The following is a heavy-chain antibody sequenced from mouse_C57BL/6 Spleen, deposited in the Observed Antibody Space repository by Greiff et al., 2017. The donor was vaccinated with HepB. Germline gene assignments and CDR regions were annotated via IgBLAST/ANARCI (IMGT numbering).Heavy chain of an antibody. CDR3: ARRFITTVVDWYFDV. D-gene: IGHD1-1*01. CDR1: GFTFSDYG. J-gene: IGHJ1*03. V-gene: IGHV5-17*01. Sequence: EVQRVESGGGLVKPGGSLKLSCAASGFTFSDYGMHWVRQAPEKGLEWVAYISSGSSTIYYADTVKGRFTISRDNAKNTLFLQMTSLRSEDTAMYYCARRFITTVVDWYFDVWGTGTTVTVSS. CDR2: ISSGSSTI.